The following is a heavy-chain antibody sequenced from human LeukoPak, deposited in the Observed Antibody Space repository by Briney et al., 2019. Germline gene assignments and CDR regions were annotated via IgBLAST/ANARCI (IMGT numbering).Heavy chain of an antibody. J-gene: IGHJ4*02. CDR1: GFTFSKAW. CDR3: TPGTGTTDY. CDR2: TRSKSDGGTA. D-gene: IGHD1-1*01. Sequence: GGSLRLSCAASGFTFSKAWTTWVRQAPGKGLQWVGRTRSKSDGGTADYAAPVKGRFTISRDDLKNTLYLQMNSLKTEDTAVYYCTPGTGTTDYWGQGTLVTVSS. V-gene: IGHV3-15*01.